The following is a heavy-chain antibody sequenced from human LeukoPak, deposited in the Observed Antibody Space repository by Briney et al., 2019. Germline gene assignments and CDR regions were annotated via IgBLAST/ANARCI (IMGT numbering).Heavy chain of an antibody. CDR3: ARSGITMVRGVIIANRVLDY. J-gene: IGHJ4*02. CDR2: INHSGST. V-gene: IGHV4-34*01. CDR1: GGSFSGYY. D-gene: IGHD3-10*01. Sequence: SETLSLTCAVYGGSFSGYYWSWIRQPPGKGLEWIGEINHSGSTNYNPSLKSRVTISVDTSKNQFSLKLSSVTAADTAVYYCARSGITMVRGVIIANRVLDYWGRGTLVTVSS.